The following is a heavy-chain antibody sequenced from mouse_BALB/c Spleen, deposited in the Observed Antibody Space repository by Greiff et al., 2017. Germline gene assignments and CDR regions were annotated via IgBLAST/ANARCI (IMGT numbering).Heavy chain of an antibody. Sequence: VKLQESGAELVKPGASVKLSCKASGYTFTSYYMYWVKQRPGQGLEWIGEINPSNGGTNFNEKFKSKATLTVDKSSSTAYMQLSSLTSEDSAVYYCTRSPLYYGYGYFDVWGAGTTVNVSS. CDR1: GYTFTSYY. CDR3: TRSPLYYGYGYFDV. V-gene: IGHV1S81*02. D-gene: IGHD1-1*01. CDR2: INPSNGGT. J-gene: IGHJ1*01.